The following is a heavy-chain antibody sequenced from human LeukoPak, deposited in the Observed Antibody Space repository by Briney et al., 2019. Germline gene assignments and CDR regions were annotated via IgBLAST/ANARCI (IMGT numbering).Heavy chain of an antibody. D-gene: IGHD2-15*01. CDR2: ISSSGSTI. CDR1: EFTFSSYS. Sequence: PGGSLRLSCAASEFTFSSYSMNWVRQAPGRGLEWVSYISSSGSTIYYADSVKGRFTISRDNAKNSLYLQLNSLRAEDTAVYFCARGISAVVPRAFDVWGQGTLVTVSS. CDR3: ARGISAVVPRAFDV. J-gene: IGHJ3*01. V-gene: IGHV3-48*04.